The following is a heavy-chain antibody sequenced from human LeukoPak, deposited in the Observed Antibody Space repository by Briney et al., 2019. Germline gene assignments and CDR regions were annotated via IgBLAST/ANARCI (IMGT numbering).Heavy chain of an antibody. Sequence: ASVKVSCKTSGYNFTSYDINWVRQAIRQGAEWMGCMNPSSGNTGYAQNFQGRLDLTRNIALTTAYMELSSLTSEDTATYYCVRAAQEGRDSLTGVQTGNWFDPWGQGTLVTVSS. CDR3: VRAAQEGRDSLTGVQTGNWFDP. V-gene: IGHV1-8*01. CDR2: MNPSSGNT. D-gene: IGHD3-9*01. J-gene: IGHJ5*02. CDR1: GYNFTSYD.